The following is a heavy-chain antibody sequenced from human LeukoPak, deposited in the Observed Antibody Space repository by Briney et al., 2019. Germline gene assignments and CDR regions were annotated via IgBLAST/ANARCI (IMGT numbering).Heavy chain of an antibody. D-gene: IGHD4-23*01. J-gene: IGHJ4*02. CDR1: GGSISSYY. CDR2: IHYSGST. Sequence: SETLSLTCTVSGGSISSYYWSWIRQSPGKGLEWIGYIHYSGSTYYNPSLKSRVTISVDTSKNQFSLKLSSVTAADTAVYYCARDPDGGIFDYWGQGTLVTVSS. V-gene: IGHV4-59*12. CDR3: ARDPDGGIFDY.